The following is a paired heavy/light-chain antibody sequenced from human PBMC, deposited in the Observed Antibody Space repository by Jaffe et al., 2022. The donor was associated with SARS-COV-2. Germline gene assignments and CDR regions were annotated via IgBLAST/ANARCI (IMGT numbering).Light chain of an antibody. CDR1: QSITKN. Sequence: EIVMTQSPATLSVSPGERATLSCRASQSITKNLAWYQQKPGQAPRFLIYGASTRATGIPARFSGSGSGTEFTLTISSLQSEDFAVYYCQQYKIWPQTFGQGTKVEI. V-gene: IGKV3D-15*01. CDR3: QQYKIWPQT. J-gene: IGKJ1*01. CDR2: GAS.
Heavy chain of an antibody. CDR3: AKGVSMGTLDYYYYAVDV. Sequence: EVQLLESGGALVQPGGSLRLSCVASGFTFSSYAMSWVRQAPGKGLEWVSSISGDGSDTYYADSMKGRFTISRDNYKNTLYLQMNSLRAEDTALYYCAKGVSMGTLDYYYYAVDVWGQGTTVTVSS. J-gene: IGHJ6*02. V-gene: IGHV3-23*01. CDR1: GFTFSSYA. D-gene: IGHD3-10*01. CDR2: ISGDGSDT.